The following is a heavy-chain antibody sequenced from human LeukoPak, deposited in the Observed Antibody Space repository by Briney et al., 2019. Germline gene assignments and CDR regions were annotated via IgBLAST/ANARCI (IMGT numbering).Heavy chain of an antibody. CDR1: GFPFNIYA. V-gene: IGHV3-30*04. CDR3: AREGLGYCSTTTCFLFDY. Sequence: GGSLRLSCAASGFPFNIYAINWVRQAPGQGLEWVALISNDGNSKYYADSVKGRFTISRDSSKSTVFLQMNSLGVEDTAVYYCAREGLGYCSTTTCFLFDYWGQGPLVTVSS. J-gene: IGHJ4*02. D-gene: IGHD2-2*01. CDR2: ISNDGNSK.